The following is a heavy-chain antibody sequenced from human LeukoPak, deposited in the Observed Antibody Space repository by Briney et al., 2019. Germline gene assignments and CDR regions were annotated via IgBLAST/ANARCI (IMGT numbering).Heavy chain of an antibody. CDR2: IIPNLGIT. D-gene: IGHD2-15*01. CDR1: GGTFSNYA. V-gene: IGHV1-69*04. J-gene: IGHJ6*02. CDR3: ARLVVPRPDYGMDV. Sequence: ASVKVSCKAPGGTFSNYAISWVRQAPGQGLEWMGRIIPNLGITSYAQKFQGRVTMTRDTSTSTVYMELSSLRSEDTAVYYCARLVVPRPDYGMDVWGQGTTVTVSS.